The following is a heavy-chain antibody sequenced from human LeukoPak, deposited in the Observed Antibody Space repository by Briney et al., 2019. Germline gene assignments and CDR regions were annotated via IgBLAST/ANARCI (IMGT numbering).Heavy chain of an antibody. J-gene: IGHJ4*02. CDR3: ARGSLRQQLVPGY. CDR2: MNPNSGNT. V-gene: IGHV1-8*01. CDR1: GYTFTSYD. D-gene: IGHD6-13*01. Sequence: ASVKVSCKASGYTFTSYDINWVRQATGQGLEWMGWMNPNSGNTGYAQKFQGRVTMTRSTSISTAYMELSSLRSEDTAVYYCARGSLRQQLVPGYWGQGTLVTVSS.